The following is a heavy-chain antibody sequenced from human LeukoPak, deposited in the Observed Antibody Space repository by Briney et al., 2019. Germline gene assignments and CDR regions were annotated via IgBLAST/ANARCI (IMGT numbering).Heavy chain of an antibody. CDR1: GYSFTTYW. CDR3: ARHRNSNSDSTSFNPLDY. V-gene: IGHV5-51*01. CDR2: IYPADSDA. D-gene: IGHD2/OR15-2a*01. Sequence: GESLKISCKGSGYSFTTYWIGWVRQMPGKGLEWMGVIYPADSDARYSPSFRGQVTISADKSLNTAYLQWSSLKASDTAMYFCARHRNSNSDSTSFNPLDYWGQGTLVTVSS. J-gene: IGHJ4*02.